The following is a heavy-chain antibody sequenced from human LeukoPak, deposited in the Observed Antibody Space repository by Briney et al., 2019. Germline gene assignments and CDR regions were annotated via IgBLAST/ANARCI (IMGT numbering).Heavy chain of an antibody. D-gene: IGHD1-14*01. J-gene: IGHJ4*02. CDR1: RFAFSTYA. Sequence: GGSLRLSCAVSRFAFSTYAMTWVRQAPGQGLEYVSTISSNGADTYYADSVKGRFTISRDNSKNTLYLQMTSLRVEDTAVYYCANYRKPQGLDYWGQGTLVTVPP. CDR3: ANYRKPQGLDY. CDR2: ISSNGADT. V-gene: IGHV3-23*01.